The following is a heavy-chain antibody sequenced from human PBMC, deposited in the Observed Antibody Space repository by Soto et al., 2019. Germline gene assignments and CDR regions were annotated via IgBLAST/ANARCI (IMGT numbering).Heavy chain of an antibody. CDR1: GYTFTNYH. CDR3: ASELTGTAYFDV. Sequence: QVQLVQSGAEVKKPGASVKVSCKASGYTFTNYHMHWVRQAPGLGLEWMGTINLSDGGTGYTERLQGRVTMTRDTSTSTGYMELSSLRSEDTAVYYCASELTGTAYFDVSGRGTLVTVSS. CDR2: INLSDGGT. J-gene: IGHJ2*01. V-gene: IGHV1-46*04. D-gene: IGHD1-20*01.